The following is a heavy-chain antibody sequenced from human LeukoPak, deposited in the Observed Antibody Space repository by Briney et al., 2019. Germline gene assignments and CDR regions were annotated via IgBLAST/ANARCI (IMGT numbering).Heavy chain of an antibody. CDR2: ISGSGGST. Sequence: GGSLRLSCAASGFTFSDYYMSWVRQAPGKGLEWVSAISGSGGSTYYADSVKGRFTISRDNSKNTLYLQMNSLRAEDTAVYYCAKGVSSYDYYDYWGQGTLVTVSS. J-gene: IGHJ4*02. D-gene: IGHD3-22*01. CDR1: GFTFSDYY. CDR3: AKGVSSYDYYDY. V-gene: IGHV3-23*01.